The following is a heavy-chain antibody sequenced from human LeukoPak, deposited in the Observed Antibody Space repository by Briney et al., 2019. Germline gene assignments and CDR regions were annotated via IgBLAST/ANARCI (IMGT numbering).Heavy chain of an antibody. Sequence: PSETLSLTCTVSGGSINNYYWSWIRQPPGKGLEWIGYTYYRGSTNYNPSLKSRVTFSVDTSKNQFSLKSNSVTAADTAVYYCARGGDYGDLRYFDYWGQGTLVTVSS. J-gene: IGHJ4*02. CDR2: TYYRGST. D-gene: IGHD4-17*01. CDR1: GGSINNYY. CDR3: ARGGDYGDLRYFDY. V-gene: IGHV4-59*01.